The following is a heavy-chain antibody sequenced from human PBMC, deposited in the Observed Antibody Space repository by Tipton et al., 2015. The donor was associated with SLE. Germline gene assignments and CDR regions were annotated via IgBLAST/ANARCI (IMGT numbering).Heavy chain of an antibody. CDR3: VRAGSWYAIDY. CDR1: GESFSAYY. V-gene: IGHV4-34*01. Sequence: TLSLTRAVYGESFSAYYWSWIRQSPGKGLEWIGEIDRSGNTNYNPSLKSRVTISVDTSKKQFSLKLTSVTAADTAVYYCVRAGSWYAIDYWGQGTLVTVSS. J-gene: IGHJ4*02. D-gene: IGHD6-13*01. CDR2: IDRSGNT.